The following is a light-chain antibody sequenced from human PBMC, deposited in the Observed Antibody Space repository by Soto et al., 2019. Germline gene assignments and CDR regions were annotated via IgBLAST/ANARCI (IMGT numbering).Light chain of an antibody. CDR3: QQYNSFSWT. V-gene: IGKV1-5*01. J-gene: IGKJ1*01. CDR2: EAS. CDR1: QSISTW. Sequence: DIQMTQSPSTLSASVGDSVTITCRASQSISTWLAWYQQKPGKAPKLLIYEASSLEGGVPSRFSGSGSGTEFTLTISGLQPDDFATYYCQQYNSFSWTFGQGTKV.